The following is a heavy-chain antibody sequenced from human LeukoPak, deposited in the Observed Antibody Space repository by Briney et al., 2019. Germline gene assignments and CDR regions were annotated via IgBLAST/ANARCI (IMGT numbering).Heavy chain of an antibody. CDR2: IYPGDSDT. CDR1: GYSFTSYW. D-gene: IGHD2-2*03. J-gene: IGHJ4*02. CDR3: ARRFGYCSSTSCSAFDY. Sequence: GESLKISCKGSGYSFTSYWIGWVRQMPGKGLKWMGIIYPGDSDTRYSPSFQGQVTISADKSISTAYLQWSSLKASDTAMYYCARRFGYCSSTSCSAFDYWGQGTLVTVSS. V-gene: IGHV5-51*01.